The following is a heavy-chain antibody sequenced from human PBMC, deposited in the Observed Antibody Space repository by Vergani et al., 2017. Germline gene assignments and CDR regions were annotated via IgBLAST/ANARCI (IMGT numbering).Heavy chain of an antibody. D-gene: IGHD2-2*01. CDR3: ARQGIVVVPALDY. V-gene: IGHV4-34*01. CDR1: GGSFSGYY. Sequence: QVQLQQWGAGLLKPSETLSLTCAVYGGSFSGYYWSWIRQPPGKGLEWIGEINHSGSTNYNPSLKSRVTISVYTSKNQCSLKLSSVTAADTAVYYCARQGIVVVPALDYWGQGTLVTVSS. CDR2: INHSGST. J-gene: IGHJ4*02.